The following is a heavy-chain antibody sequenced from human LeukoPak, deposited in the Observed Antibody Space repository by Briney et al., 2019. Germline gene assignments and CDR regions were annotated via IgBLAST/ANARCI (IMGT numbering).Heavy chain of an antibody. Sequence: GGSLRLSCAASGFTFSSYAMHWVRQAPGKGLEWVAVISYDGSNKYYADSVQGRFTISRDNAKNSLYLQMNSLRAEDTAVYYCARSGWNDYWGQGTLVTVSS. CDR1: GFTFSSYA. J-gene: IGHJ4*02. V-gene: IGHV3-30*04. CDR2: ISYDGSNK. CDR3: ARSGWNDY. D-gene: IGHD1-1*01.